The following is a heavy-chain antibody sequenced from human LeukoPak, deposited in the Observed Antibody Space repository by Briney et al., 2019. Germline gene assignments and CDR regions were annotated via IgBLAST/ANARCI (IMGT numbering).Heavy chain of an antibody. Sequence: GESLKISCKGSGYSFTSYWIGWVRQMPGKGLEWMGIIYPGDSDTRYNPSFQGQVTVSADESITTAYLQWNSLKASDSAIYYCARHKYSRGWLGTDYWGQGTLVTVSS. CDR2: IYPGDSDT. CDR1: GYSFTSYW. CDR3: ARHKYSRGWLGTDY. D-gene: IGHD6-19*01. J-gene: IGHJ4*02. V-gene: IGHV5-51*01.